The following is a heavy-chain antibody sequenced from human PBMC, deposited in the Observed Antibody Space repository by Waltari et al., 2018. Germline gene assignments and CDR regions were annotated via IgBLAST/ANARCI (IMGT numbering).Heavy chain of an antibody. CDR3: VIQISGVVF. CDR2: INADGRAT. V-gene: IGHV3-74*01. D-gene: IGHD3-3*01. Sequence: EVQLVESGGGLVQPGGSLRLSCAASGFTFSAYRMHWVRQAPGKGLVWVSLINADGRATLYADSVKGRFTMSRDNAKDTLYLQMNSLRGEDTAVYYCVIQISGVVFWGQGTLVTVSS. J-gene: IGHJ4*02. CDR1: GFTFSAYR.